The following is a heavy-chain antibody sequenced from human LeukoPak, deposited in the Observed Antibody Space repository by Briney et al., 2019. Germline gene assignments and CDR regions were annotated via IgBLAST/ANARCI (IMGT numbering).Heavy chain of an antibody. D-gene: IGHD2-2*01. CDR3: ARHVGPPVVPAAISGWFDP. V-gene: IGHV4-39*01. J-gene: IGHJ5*02. CDR2: IYYSGST. Sequence: SETLSLTCTVSGGSISSSSYYWGWIRQPPGKGLEWIGSIYYSGSTYYNPSLKSRVTISVDTSKNQFSLKLSSVTAADTAEYYCARHVGPPVVPAAISGWFDPWGQGTLVTVSS. CDR1: GGSISSSSYY.